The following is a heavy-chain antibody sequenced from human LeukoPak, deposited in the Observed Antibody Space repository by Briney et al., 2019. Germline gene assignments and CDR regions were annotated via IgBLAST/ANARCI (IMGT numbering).Heavy chain of an antibody. CDR3: ARDDSYGSGSSDY. D-gene: IGHD3-10*01. J-gene: IGHJ4*02. CDR2: ISGSGGST. CDR1: GFTFSSYS. Sequence: GGSLRLSCAASGFTFSSYSMNWVRQAPGKGLEWVSAISGSGGSTYYADSVKGRFTISRDNSKNTLYMQMNSLRAEDTAVYYCARDDSYGSGSSDYWGQGTLVTVSS. V-gene: IGHV3-23*01.